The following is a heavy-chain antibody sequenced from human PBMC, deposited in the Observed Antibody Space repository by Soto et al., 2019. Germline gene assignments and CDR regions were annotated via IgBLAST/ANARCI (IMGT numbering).Heavy chain of an antibody. V-gene: IGHV1-18*01. J-gene: IGHJ4*02. CDR3: ARSAYYDYIWGSYRSELFDY. CDR1: GYTFTSYG. D-gene: IGHD3-16*02. Sequence: GASVKVSCKASGYTFTSYGISWVRQAPGQGPEWMGWISAYNGNTNYAQKLQGRVTMTTDTSTSTAYMELRSLRSDDTAVYYCARSAYYDYIWGSYRSELFDYWGQGTLVTVSS. CDR2: ISAYNGNT.